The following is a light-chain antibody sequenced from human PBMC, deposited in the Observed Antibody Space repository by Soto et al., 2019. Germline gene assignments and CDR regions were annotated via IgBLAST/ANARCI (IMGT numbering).Light chain of an antibody. CDR3: QQYNSYTWT. J-gene: IGKJ1*01. CDR2: DAS. V-gene: IGKV1-5*01. CDR1: QSISSW. Sequence: DIQMTQSPSTLSASVGDRVTITGRVSQSISSWLAWYQQKPGKAPKIMIYDASSLESGVPSRFSGSGSGTEFTLTISSLQPDDFATYYCQQYNSYTWTFGQGTKVDIK.